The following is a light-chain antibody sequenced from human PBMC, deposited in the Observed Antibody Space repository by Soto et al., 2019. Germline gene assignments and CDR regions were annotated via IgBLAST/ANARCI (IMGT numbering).Light chain of an antibody. Sequence: QSALTQPPSVSGSTGQSVTISCTGTSSDVGGYNYVCWYQQHPGKAPKLMIYDVSKRPSGVPDRFSGSKSGNTASLTISGLQAEDEADYYCCSYAGSYTVYVFGTGTKVTVL. V-gene: IGLV2-11*01. CDR1: SSDVGGYNY. J-gene: IGLJ1*01. CDR2: DVS. CDR3: CSYAGSYTVYV.